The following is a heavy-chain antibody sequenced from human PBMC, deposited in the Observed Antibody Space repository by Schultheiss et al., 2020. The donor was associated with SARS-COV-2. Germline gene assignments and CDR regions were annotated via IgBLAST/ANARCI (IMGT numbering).Heavy chain of an antibody. J-gene: IGHJ6*02. D-gene: IGHD6-6*01. Sequence: ASVKVSCKASGYTFTSYYMHWVRQAPGQGLEWMGIINPSGGSTSYAQKFQGRVTMTRDTSTSTVYMELSSLRSEDTAVYYCARLYSSSYNYYYYGMDVWGQGTTVTVSS. CDR1: GYTFTSYY. CDR3: ARLYSSSYNYYYYGMDV. V-gene: IGHV1-46*01. CDR2: INPSGGST.